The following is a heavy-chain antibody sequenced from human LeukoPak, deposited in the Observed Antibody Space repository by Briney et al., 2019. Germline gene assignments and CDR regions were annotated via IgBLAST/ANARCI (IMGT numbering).Heavy chain of an antibody. J-gene: IGHJ2*01. D-gene: IGHD3-22*01. CDR1: GYTFTGYY. CDR3: ARGDSSGYYYWYFDL. V-gene: IGHV1-2*02. CDR2: INPNSGGT. Sequence: ASVKVSCKASGYTFTGYYMHWVRQAPGQGLEWMGWINPNSGGTNYAQKFQGRVTMTRDTSISTAYMELSRLRSDDTAVYYCARGDSSGYYYWYFDLWGRGTLVTVSP.